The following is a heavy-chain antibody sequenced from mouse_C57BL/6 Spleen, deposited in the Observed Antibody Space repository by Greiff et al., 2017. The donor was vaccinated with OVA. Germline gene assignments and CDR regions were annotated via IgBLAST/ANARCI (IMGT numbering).Heavy chain of an antibody. CDR1: GSTFTDYE. J-gene: IGHJ3*01. CDR3: TVAYYKEAWFAY. Sequence: VQLQQSGAELVRPGASVTLSCKASGSTFTDYEMHWVKQTPVHGLEWIGAIDPETGGTAYNQKFKGKAILTADKSSSTAYMELRSLTSEDSAVYYCTVAYYKEAWFAYWGQGTLVTVSA. D-gene: IGHD2-12*01. CDR2: IDPETGGT. V-gene: IGHV1-15*01.